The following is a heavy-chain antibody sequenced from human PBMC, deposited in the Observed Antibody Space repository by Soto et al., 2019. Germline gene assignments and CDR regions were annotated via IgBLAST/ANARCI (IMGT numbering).Heavy chain of an antibody. Sequence: GGSLRLSCASSGFTFSSYAIIWVRQAPGKGLECVSAIGATGGPTYYADSVKGRFTISRDNSKKTLYLQMNSLRVDDTAVYYCSWRGVTSTSWGRGSLVTVSS. CDR1: GFTFSSYA. CDR2: IGATGGPT. V-gene: IGHV3-23*01. CDR3: SWRGVTSTS. J-gene: IGHJ5*02. D-gene: IGHD2-21*02.